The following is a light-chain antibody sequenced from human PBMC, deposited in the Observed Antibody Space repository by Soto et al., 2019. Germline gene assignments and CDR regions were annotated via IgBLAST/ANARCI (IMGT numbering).Light chain of an antibody. V-gene: IGKV3-20*01. CDR1: QRLSSSF. CDR2: GAS. Sequence: EILLTQSPGTLSLSPGERATLSCRASQRLSSSFLTWYQHRPGQPPRLLIYGASRRAAGIPDRFSGSGSGTDFTLTISRLESEDFAVYYWQQYDRPPFTFGPGTKVDIK. J-gene: IGKJ3*01. CDR3: QQYDRPPFT.